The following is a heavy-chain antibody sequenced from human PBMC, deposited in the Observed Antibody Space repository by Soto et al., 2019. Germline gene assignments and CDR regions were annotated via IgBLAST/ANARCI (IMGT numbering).Heavy chain of an antibody. J-gene: IGHJ4*02. Sequence: SETLSLTCSVSGGSISRGDYYWCWIRQPPGKGLEWIGYIYYSGSTYYNPSLKSRVTISVDTSKNQFSLKLSSVTAADTAVYYCASAESRCGSCYSCWGQGTLVTVSS. CDR3: ASAESRCGSCYSC. D-gene: IGHD2-15*01. CDR1: GGSISRGDYY. CDR2: IYYSGST. V-gene: IGHV4-30-4*01.